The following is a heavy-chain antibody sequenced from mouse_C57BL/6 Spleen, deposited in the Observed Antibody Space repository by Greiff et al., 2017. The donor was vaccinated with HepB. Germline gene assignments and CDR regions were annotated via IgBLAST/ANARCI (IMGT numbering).Heavy chain of an antibody. CDR1: GYAFSSYW. CDR2: IYPGDGDT. J-gene: IGHJ2*01. D-gene: IGHD2-5*01. Sequence: QVQLHQSGAELVKPGASVKISCKASGYAFSSYWMNWVKQRPGKGLEWIGQIYPGDGDTNYNGKFKGKATLTADKSSSTAYMQLSSLTSEDSAVYFCARRSNFPYYFDYWGQGTTLTVSS. V-gene: IGHV1-80*01. CDR3: ARRSNFPYYFDY.